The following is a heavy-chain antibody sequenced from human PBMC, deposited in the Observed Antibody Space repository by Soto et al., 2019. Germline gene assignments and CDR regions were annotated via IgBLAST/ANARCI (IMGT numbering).Heavy chain of an antibody. CDR2: IIPIFGTA. Sequence: SVKVSCKASGGTFSSYAISWVRQAPGQGLEWMGGIIPIFGTANYAQKFQGRVTITADKSTSTAYMELSSLRSEDTAVYYCARARIAAAGTRNYGMGVWGQGTTVTVSS. D-gene: IGHD6-13*01. V-gene: IGHV1-69*06. J-gene: IGHJ6*02. CDR1: GGTFSSYA. CDR3: ARARIAAAGTRNYGMGV.